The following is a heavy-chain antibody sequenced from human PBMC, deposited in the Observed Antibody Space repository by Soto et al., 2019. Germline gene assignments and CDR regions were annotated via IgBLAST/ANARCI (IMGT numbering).Heavy chain of an antibody. CDR3: AGTPYSSGWGRYYYYGMDV. D-gene: IGHD6-19*01. J-gene: IGHJ6*02. V-gene: IGHV4-4*02. Sequence: SETLSLTCTVSGGSISSDYWWTWVRQPPGKGLEWIAEMYHSGSTNYNPSLKSRVTISVDKSKNQISLKLSSVTAADTAVYYCAGTPYSSGWGRYYYYGMDVWGQGTTVTVSS. CDR1: GGSISSDYW. CDR2: MYHSGST.